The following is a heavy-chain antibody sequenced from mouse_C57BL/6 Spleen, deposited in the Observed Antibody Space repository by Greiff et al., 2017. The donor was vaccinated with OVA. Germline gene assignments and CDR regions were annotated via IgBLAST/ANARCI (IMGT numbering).Heavy chain of an antibody. CDR3: ASVITTIVAEWYFDV. Sequence: QVQLQQSGAELTKPGDSVKLSCKATGYTFTGYWIEWVKQRPGHGLEWIGEILPGSGSTNYNEKFKGKATFTADTSSNTAYMQLISLTTEDSAIYYFASVITTIVAEWYFDVWGTGTTVTVSS. CDR1: GYTFTGYW. CDR2: ILPGSGST. V-gene: IGHV1-9*01. D-gene: IGHD1-1*01. J-gene: IGHJ1*03.